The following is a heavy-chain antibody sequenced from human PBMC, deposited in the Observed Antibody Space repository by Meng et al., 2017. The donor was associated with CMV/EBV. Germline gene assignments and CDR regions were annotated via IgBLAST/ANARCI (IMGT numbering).Heavy chain of an antibody. CDR3: ARSFYDFCSGYPIPYYYYGMDV. CDR1: GYSFTSYW. Sequence: KVSCKGSGYSFTSYWIGWVRQLPGKGLEWMGIIYPGDSDTRYSPSFQGQVTISADKSISTAYLQWSSLKASDTAMYYCARSFYDFCSGYPIPYYYYGMDVWGQGTTVTVSS. CDR2: IYPGDSDT. D-gene: IGHD3-3*01. J-gene: IGHJ6*02. V-gene: IGHV5-51*01.